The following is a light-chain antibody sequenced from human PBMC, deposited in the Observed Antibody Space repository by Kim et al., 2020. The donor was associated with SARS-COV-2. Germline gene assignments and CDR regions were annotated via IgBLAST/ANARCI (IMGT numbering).Light chain of an antibody. J-gene: IGLJ2*01. V-gene: IGLV1-40*01. CDR3: QSYDSSLSGEV. CDR2: GNS. Sequence: RVTICCAGSSDDIGASYDLDWYQQLPRAAPKLLIDGNSNRPSGVPDRFSGSKSGTSASLAITGLQAEDEADYYCQSYDSSLSGEVFGGGTQLTVL. CDR1: SDDIGASYD.